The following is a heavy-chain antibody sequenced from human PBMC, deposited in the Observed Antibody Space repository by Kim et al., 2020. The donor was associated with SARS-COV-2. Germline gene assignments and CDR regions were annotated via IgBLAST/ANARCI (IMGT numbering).Heavy chain of an antibody. D-gene: IGHD1-1*01. Sequence: GGSLRLSCAASGFTFSSYAMHWVRQAPGKGLEWVAVISYDGSNKYYADSVKGRFTISRDNSKNTLYLQMNSLRAEDTAVYYCARDLYSRRDGYPTGLDWGQGTLVTVSS. CDR1: GFTFSSYA. J-gene: IGHJ4*02. CDR3: ARDLYSRRDGYPTGLD. CDR2: ISYDGSNK. V-gene: IGHV3-30*04.